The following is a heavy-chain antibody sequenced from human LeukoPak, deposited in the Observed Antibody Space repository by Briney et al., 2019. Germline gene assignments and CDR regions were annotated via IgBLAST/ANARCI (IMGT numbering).Heavy chain of an antibody. D-gene: IGHD5-18*01. CDR3: ARVSRYSYGDKAFDI. CDR2: ISAYNGNT. Sequence: ASVKVSCKASGYTFTSYGISWVRQAPGQGLKWMGWISAYNGNTNYAQKLQGRVTMTTDTSTSTAYMELRSLRSDDTAVYYCARVSRYSYGDKAFDIWGQGTMVTVSS. V-gene: IGHV1-18*01. CDR1: GYTFTSYG. J-gene: IGHJ3*02.